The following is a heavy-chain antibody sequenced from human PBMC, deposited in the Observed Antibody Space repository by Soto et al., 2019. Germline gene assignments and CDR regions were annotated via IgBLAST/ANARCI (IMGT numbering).Heavy chain of an antibody. CDR2: ISSSSSYT. V-gene: IGHV3-11*06. D-gene: IGHD1-20*01. CDR1: GLTFSDYY. CDR3: ANSNWNDGYYSDY. J-gene: IGHJ4*02. Sequence: GGSLRLSCAASGLTFSDYYMSWIRLAPEKGLEWVSYISSSSSYTNYADSVKGRFTISRDNAKNSLYLQMNSLRAEDTVVYYCANSNWNDGYYSDYWGQGTLVTVSS.